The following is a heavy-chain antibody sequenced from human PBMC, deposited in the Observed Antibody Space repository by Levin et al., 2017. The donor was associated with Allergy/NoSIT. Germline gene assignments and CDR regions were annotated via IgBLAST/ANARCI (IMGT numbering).Heavy chain of an antibody. CDR1: GDSVNSGSYY. CDR3: AREGVVVTGLDAANQNFYGMDV. V-gene: IGHV4-61*01. J-gene: IGHJ6*02. D-gene: IGHD2-21*02. Sequence: SQTLSLTCTVSGDSVNSGSYYWSWIRQPPEKGLEWIGYIYSTGTNNYNPSLKSRVTISLDTSKNQFSLRLYSVTAADTAVYYCAREGVVVTGLDAANQNFYGMDVWGQGTTVTVSS. CDR2: IYSTGTN.